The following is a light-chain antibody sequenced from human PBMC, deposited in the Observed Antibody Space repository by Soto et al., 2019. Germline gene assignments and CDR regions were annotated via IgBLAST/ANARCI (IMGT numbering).Light chain of an antibody. V-gene: IGLV2-14*03. J-gene: IGLJ1*01. CDR2: DVS. CDR3: CSYTTSNTRQIV. Sequence: QSALTQPASVSGSPGQSITISCTGTSSDVGGYNYVSWYQHHPGKAPKLMIYDVSNRPSGVSNRFSGSESGNTASLTISGLQPEDEADYYCCSYTTSNTRQIVFGTGTRSPS. CDR1: SSDVGGYNY.